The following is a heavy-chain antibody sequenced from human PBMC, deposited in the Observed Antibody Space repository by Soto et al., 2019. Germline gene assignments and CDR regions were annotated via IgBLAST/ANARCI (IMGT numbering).Heavy chain of an antibody. CDR1: GGSTSSYY. J-gene: IGHJ3*02. V-gene: IGHV4-4*07. CDR3: ARDRITLANDAFDI. Sequence: PSETLSLTCTVSGGSTSSYYWSWIRQPAGKGLEWIGRIYTSGSTNYNPSLKSRVTMSVDTSKNQFSLNLRSVTAAADTAVYYCARDRITLANDAFDIWGQGTMVTVSS. CDR2: IYTSGST. D-gene: IGHD3-10*01.